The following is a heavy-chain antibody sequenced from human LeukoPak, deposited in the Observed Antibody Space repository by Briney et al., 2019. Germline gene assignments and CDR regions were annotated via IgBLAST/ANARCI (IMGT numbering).Heavy chain of an antibody. J-gene: IGHJ4*02. CDR2: ISSSSSYI. CDR1: GFTFSSYS. CDR3: ARGIPLPYEDLYYFDC. Sequence: GGSPRLSCAASGFTFSSYSMNWVRQAPGKGLEWVSSISSSSSYIYYADSVKGRFTISRDNAKNSLYLQMNSLRAEDTAVYYCARGIPLPYEDLYYFDCWGQGTLVTVSS. D-gene: IGHD5-12*01. V-gene: IGHV3-21*01.